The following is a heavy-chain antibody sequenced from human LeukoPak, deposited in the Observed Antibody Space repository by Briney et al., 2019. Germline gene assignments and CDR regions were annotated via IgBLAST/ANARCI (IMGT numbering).Heavy chain of an antibody. CDR1: GFTVSSNY. CDR2: IYSGGST. J-gene: IGHJ6*02. CDR3: ARARQYYDFWSGYYPQYYYYYGMDV. V-gene: IGHV3-53*01. D-gene: IGHD3-3*01. Sequence: PGGSLRLSRAASGFTVSSNYMSWVRQAPGKGLEWVSVIYSGGSTYYADSVKGRFTISRDNSKNTLYLQMNSLRAEDTAVYYCARARQYYDFWSGYYPQYYYYYGMDVWGQGTTVTVSS.